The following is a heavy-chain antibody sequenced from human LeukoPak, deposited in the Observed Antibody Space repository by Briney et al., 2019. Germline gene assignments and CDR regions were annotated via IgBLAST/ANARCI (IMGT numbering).Heavy chain of an antibody. V-gene: IGHV1-69*13. CDR1: GGTFSSYA. J-gene: IGHJ4*02. D-gene: IGHD6-13*01. CDR3: ASHSSSSRLKVGQLDY. Sequence: GASVKVSCTASGGTFSSYAISWVRQAPGQGLEWMGGIIPIFGTANYAQKFQGRVTITADESTSTAYMELSSLRSEDTAVYYCASHSSSSRLKVGQLDYWGQGTLVTVSS. CDR2: IIPIFGTA.